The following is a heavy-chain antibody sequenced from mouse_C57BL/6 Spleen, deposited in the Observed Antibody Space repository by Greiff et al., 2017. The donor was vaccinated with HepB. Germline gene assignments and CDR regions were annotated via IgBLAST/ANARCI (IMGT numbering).Heavy chain of an antibody. Sequence: EVKLVESGPGLVKPSQSLSLTCSVTGYSITSGYYWNWIRQFPGNKLEWMGYISYDGSNNYNPSLKNRISITRDTSKNQFFLKLNSVTTEDTATYYCARDLYYYGSSYGWYFDVWGTGTTVTVSS. D-gene: IGHD1-1*01. CDR2: ISYDGSN. V-gene: IGHV3-6*01. CDR1: GYSITSGYY. CDR3: ARDLYYYGSSYGWYFDV. J-gene: IGHJ1*03.